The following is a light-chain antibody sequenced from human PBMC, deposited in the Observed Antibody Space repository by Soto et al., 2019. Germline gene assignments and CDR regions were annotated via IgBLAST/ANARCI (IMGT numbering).Light chain of an antibody. CDR1: QSVSNNY. CDR3: QQYGSSSLT. J-gene: IGKJ4*01. CDR2: DAS. Sequence: EIVLTQSPGTLSLSPGERASLSCRASQSVSNNYLAWYQQKPGQAPRLLIYDASRRATGIPDRFSGIGSGTDFTRNISIREPEDLAVYYCQQYGSSSLTFGGGTKVEIK. V-gene: IGKV3-20*01.